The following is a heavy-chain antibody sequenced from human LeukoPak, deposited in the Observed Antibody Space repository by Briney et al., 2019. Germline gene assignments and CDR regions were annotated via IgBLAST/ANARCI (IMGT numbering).Heavy chain of an antibody. J-gene: IGHJ6*03. CDR3: ARDVCGGDCYSTYYYYYMDV. CDR1: GFTFSSYW. V-gene: IGHV3-7*01. Sequence: PGGSLRLSCAASGFTFSSYWMSWVRQAPGKGLGWVANIKQDGSEKYYVDSVKGRFTISRDNAKNSLYLQMNSLRAEDTAVYYCARDVCGGDCYSTYYYYYMDVWGKGTTVTVSS. D-gene: IGHD2-21*02. CDR2: IKQDGSEK.